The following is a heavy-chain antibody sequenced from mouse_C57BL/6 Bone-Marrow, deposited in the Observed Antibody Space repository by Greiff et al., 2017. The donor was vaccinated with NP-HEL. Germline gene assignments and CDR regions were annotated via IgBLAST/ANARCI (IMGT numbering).Heavy chain of an antibody. J-gene: IGHJ3*01. CDR2: INPSSGYT. CDR1: GYTFTSYT. D-gene: IGHD2-1*01. V-gene: IGHV1-4*01. Sequence: VQLQESGAELARPGASVKMSCKASGYTFTSYTMHWVKQRPGQGLEWIGYINPSSGYTKYNQKFKDKATLTADKSSSTAYMQLSSLTSEDSAVYYCARWGNYEVSWFAYWGQGTLVTVSA. CDR3: ARWGNYEVSWFAY.